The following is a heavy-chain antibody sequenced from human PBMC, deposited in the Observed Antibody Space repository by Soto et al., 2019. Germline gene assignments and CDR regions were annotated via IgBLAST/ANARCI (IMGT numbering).Heavy chain of an antibody. J-gene: IGHJ6*02. CDR3: AKDAGIAEAAYYYGMDV. CDR2: ISGSGGST. V-gene: IGHV3-23*01. CDR1: GFTFSSYA. Sequence: GGSLRLSCAASGFTFSSYAMSWVRQAPGKGLEWVSAISGSGGSTYYADSVKGRFTISRDNSNNTLYLQMNSLRAEDTAVYYCAKDAGIAEAAYYYGMDVWGQGTTVTVSS. D-gene: IGHD6-13*01.